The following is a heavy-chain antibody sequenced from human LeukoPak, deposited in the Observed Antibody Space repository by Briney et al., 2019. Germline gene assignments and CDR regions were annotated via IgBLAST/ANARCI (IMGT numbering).Heavy chain of an antibody. V-gene: IGHV3-33*01. D-gene: IGHD2/OR15-2a*01. Sequence: PGGSLRLSCAASGFTLSNYIMHWVRQAPGEGLEWLALIWYDGSNEYYADSVKGRFTISRDNFKNTLYLQMNSLRAEDTAVYYCAREDENTSFDYWGQGTLVTVSS. CDR2: IWYDGSNE. CDR1: GFTLSNYI. CDR3: AREDENTSFDY. J-gene: IGHJ4*02.